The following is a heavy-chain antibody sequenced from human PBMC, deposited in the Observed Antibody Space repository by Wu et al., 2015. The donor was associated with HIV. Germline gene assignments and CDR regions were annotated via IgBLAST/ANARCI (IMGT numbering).Heavy chain of an antibody. CDR2: INPNSGGSGGT. CDR1: GYTFTGYY. D-gene: IGHD2-2*01. CDR3: VSSAGTSYYFGL. V-gene: IGHV1-2*02. Sequence: QVQLVQSGAEVKKPGASVKVSCKASGYTFTGYYMHWVRQAPGQGLEWMGWINPNSGGSGGTNYAQKFQGRVTMTRDTSISTAYMELSRLRSADTAVYYCVSSAGTSYYFGLLGPGNPGHRLL. J-gene: IGHJ4*02.